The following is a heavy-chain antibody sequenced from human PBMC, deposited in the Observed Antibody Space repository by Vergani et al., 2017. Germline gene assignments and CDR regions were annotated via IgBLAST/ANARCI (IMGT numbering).Heavy chain of an antibody. V-gene: IGHV1-46*01. CDR3: ARDPRPIAVAGYYFDY. D-gene: IGHD6-19*01. CDR1: GYTFTSYY. CDR2: INPSGGST. J-gene: IGHJ4*02. Sequence: QVPLVQSGAEVKKPGASVKVSCKASGYTFTSYYMHWVRQAPGQGLEWMGIINPSGGSTSYAQKFQGRVTMTRDTSTSTVYMELSSLRSEDTAVYYCARDPRPIAVAGYYFDYWGQGTLVTVSS.